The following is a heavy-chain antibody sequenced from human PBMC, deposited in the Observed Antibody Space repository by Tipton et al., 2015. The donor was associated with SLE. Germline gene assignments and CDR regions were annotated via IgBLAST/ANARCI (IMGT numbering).Heavy chain of an antibody. Sequence: TLSLTCTVSGGSISSHYWNWIRQPPGKGLEWIGYIYYSGSTNYNPSLKSRVTISVDTSKNQFSLKLSSVTAADTAVYYCARVGPPYYDFWSGYYRYFDYWGQGTLVTVSS. CDR3: ARVGPPYYDFWSGYYRYFDY. J-gene: IGHJ4*02. CDR2: IYYSGST. V-gene: IGHV4-59*11. D-gene: IGHD3-3*01. CDR1: GGSISSHY.